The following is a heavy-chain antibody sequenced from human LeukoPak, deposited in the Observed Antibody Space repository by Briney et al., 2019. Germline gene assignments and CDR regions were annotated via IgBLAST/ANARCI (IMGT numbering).Heavy chain of an antibody. CDR3: ARADCSGGSCYSDDAFDI. Sequence: ASVKVSCTASGYTFTGYYMHWVRQAPGQGLEWMGWINPNSGGTNYAQKSQGRVTMTRDTSISTAYMELSRLRSDDMAVYYCARADCSGGSCYSDDAFDIWGQGTMVIVSS. CDR2: INPNSGGT. V-gene: IGHV1-2*02. J-gene: IGHJ3*02. CDR1: GYTFTGYY. D-gene: IGHD2-15*01.